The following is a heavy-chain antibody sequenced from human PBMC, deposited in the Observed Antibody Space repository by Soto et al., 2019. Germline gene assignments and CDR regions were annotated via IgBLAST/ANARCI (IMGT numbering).Heavy chain of an antibody. CDR3: VKTGGDLGGYSYYYYYYYMDV. V-gene: IGHV3-23*01. CDR1: GFTFSSYA. CDR2: ISGSGGST. J-gene: IGHJ6*03. Sequence: EVQLLESGGGLVQPGGSLRLSCAASGFTFSSYAMSWVRQAPGKGLEWVSAISGSGGSTYYADSVKGRFTISRDNSKNTLYLQMNSLRAEDTAVYYCVKTGGDLGGYSYYYYYYYMDVWGKGTTVTVSS. D-gene: IGHD5-18*01.